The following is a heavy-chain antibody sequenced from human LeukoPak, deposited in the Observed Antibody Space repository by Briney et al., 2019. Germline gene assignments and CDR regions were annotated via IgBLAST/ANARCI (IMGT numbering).Heavy chain of an antibody. CDR1: GYSFTSYW. Sequence: GESLKISCKGSGYSFTSYWIGWVRQMPGKGLEWMGIIYPGDSDTRYSPSFQGQVTISADKSISTAYLQWSSLKASDTAMYYCARRVITGTTTDAFDIWGQGTMVTVSS. CDR3: ARRVITGTTTDAFDI. D-gene: IGHD1-7*01. V-gene: IGHV5-51*01. J-gene: IGHJ3*02. CDR2: IYPGDSDT.